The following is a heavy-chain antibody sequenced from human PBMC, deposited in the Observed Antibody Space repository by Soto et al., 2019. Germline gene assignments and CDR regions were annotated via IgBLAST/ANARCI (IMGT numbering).Heavy chain of an antibody. V-gene: IGHV3-21*01. Sequence: XGSLRLSIAASGFTFSSYSVNWVRQAPGKGLEWVSSISSSSSYIYYADSVKGRFTISRDNAKNSLYLQMNSLRAEDTAVYYCATDFFDGYPDYWGQGTLVTVSS. CDR3: ATDFFDGYPDY. J-gene: IGHJ4*02. D-gene: IGHD1-1*01. CDR2: ISSSSSYI. CDR1: GFTFSSYS.